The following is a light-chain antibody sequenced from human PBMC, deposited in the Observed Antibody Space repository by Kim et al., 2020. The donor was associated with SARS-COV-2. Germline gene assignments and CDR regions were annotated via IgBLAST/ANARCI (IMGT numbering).Light chain of an antibody. CDR3: QQSHSTPWLT. V-gene: IGKV1-39*01. CDR1: QSIGTS. Sequence: DIQMTQSPSSLAASVGDRVTIACRSSQSIGTSLNWYQQRPGKAPKLLIYAASSLQSGVPSRFTGSGSETDFTLTISSLQPEDYATFYCQQSHSTPWLTFGGGTKVDIK. J-gene: IGKJ4*01. CDR2: AAS.